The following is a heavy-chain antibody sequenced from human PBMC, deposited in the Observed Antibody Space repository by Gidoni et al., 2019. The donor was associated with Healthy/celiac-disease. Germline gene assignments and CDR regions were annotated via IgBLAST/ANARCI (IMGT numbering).Heavy chain of an antibody. CDR1: GFTFSSYS. CDR2: ISSSSSYI. V-gene: IGHV3-21*01. J-gene: IGHJ4*02. Sequence: EVQLVESGGGLVKPGGSLRLSCAAAGFTFSSYSMNWVRQAPGKGLEWVSSISSSSSYIYYAASVKGRFTLSRDNAKNSLYLQMNSLRAEDTAVYYCARVVGYLDYFDYWGQGTLVTVSS. D-gene: IGHD2-15*01. CDR3: ARVVGYLDYFDY.